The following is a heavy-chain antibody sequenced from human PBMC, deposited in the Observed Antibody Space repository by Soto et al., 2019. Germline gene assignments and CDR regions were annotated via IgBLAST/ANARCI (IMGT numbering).Heavy chain of an antibody. J-gene: IGHJ5*02. CDR1: GYTFTSYA. D-gene: IGHD5-12*01. Sequence: ASVKVSCKASGYTFTSYAMHWVRQSPGQRLEWMGWINAGNGNTKYSQKFQGRVTITRDTSASTAYMELSSLRSEDTAVYYCAMATVLMMAPKPRWFDPWGRGTLVTVSS. CDR2: INAGNGNT. CDR3: AMATVLMMAPKPRWFDP. V-gene: IGHV1-3*01.